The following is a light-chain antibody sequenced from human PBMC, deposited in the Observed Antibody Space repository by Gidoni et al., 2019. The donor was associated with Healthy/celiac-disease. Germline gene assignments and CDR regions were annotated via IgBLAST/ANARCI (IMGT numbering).Light chain of an antibody. J-gene: IGKJ1*01. CDR2: KAS. Sequence: TKMPQSPSTLSASVGDRVTITCRASQSISSCLAWYQQKPGKAPKLLIYKASSLESGVPSRFSGSGSGTEFTFTISSLQPDDFATYYCQQYNSYSLAFGEGTKVEIK. CDR1: QSISSC. V-gene: IGKV1-5*03. CDR3: QQYNSYSLA.